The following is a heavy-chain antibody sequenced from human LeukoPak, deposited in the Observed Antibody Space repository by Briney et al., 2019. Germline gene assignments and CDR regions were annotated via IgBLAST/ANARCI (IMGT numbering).Heavy chain of an antibody. CDR3: ARVLGYYGSGSYYSPLAY. J-gene: IGHJ4*02. CDR1: GFTFSSYG. Sequence: RTGGSLRLSCAASGFTFSSYGMHWVRQAPGKGLEWVAVIWYDGSNKYYADSVKGRFNISRDNYKNPLYLQMNSLRAEDTAVYYCARVLGYYGSGSYYSPLAYWGQGTLVTVS. CDR2: IWYDGSNK. D-gene: IGHD3-10*01. V-gene: IGHV3-33*01.